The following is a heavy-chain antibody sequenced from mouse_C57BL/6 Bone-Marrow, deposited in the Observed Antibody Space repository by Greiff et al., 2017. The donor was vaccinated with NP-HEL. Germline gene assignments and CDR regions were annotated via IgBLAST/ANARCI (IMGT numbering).Heavy chain of an antibody. CDR1: GFTFNDDY. J-gene: IGHJ3*01. V-gene: IGHV14-4*01. Sequence: VQLQQSGAELVRPGASVKLSCTASGFTFNDDYMHWVKQRPEQGLEWIGWIDPENGDTDYASKFQGKATITADTSSNTAYLQLSSLTSEDTAVYYCADYYGSSPAWFAYWGQGTLVTVSA. CDR3: ADYYGSSPAWFAY. CDR2: IDPENGDT. D-gene: IGHD1-1*01.